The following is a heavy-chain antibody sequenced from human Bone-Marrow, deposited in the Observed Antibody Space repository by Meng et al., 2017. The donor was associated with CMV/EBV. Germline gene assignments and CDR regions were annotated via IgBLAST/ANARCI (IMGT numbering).Heavy chain of an antibody. CDR2: IYYSGST. Sequence: SETLSLTCTVSGGHISSYYWRWIRQPPGKGLEWIGYIYYSGSTNYNPSLKSRVTISVDTSKNQFSLKLSSVTAADTAVYYCARDQGYMDTAMVYYYYGMDVWGQGTTVTFSS. J-gene: IGHJ6*02. V-gene: IGHV4-59*01. CDR1: GGHISSYY. D-gene: IGHD5-18*01. CDR3: ARDQGYMDTAMVYYYYGMDV.